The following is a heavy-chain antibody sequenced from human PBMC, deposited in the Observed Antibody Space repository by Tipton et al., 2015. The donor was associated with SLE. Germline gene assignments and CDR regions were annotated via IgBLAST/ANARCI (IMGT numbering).Heavy chain of an antibody. CDR2: IKSKTDGGTT. CDR3: TRSRYQLPPNY. CDR1: GFTFSNAW. D-gene: IGHD2-2*01. Sequence: SLRLSCAASGFTFSNAWMSWVRQAPGKGLEWVGRIKSKTDGGTTDYAAPVKGRFTISRDDSKNTLYLQMNSLKTEDTAVYYCTRSRYQLPPNYWGQGTLVTVSS. J-gene: IGHJ4*02. V-gene: IGHV3-15*01.